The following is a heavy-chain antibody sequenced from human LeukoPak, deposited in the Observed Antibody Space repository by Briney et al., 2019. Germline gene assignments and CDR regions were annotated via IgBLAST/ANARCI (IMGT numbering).Heavy chain of an antibody. CDR1: GGSISSSTYY. J-gene: IGHJ3*02. V-gene: IGHV4-61*02. Sequence: SETLSLTCTVSGGSISSSTYYWGWIRQPAGKGLEWIGRIYTSGSTNYNPSLKSRVTMSVDTSKNQFSLKLSSVTAADTAVYYCARHRIAVAGSDAFDIWGQGTMVTVSS. D-gene: IGHD6-19*01. CDR2: IYTSGST. CDR3: ARHRIAVAGSDAFDI.